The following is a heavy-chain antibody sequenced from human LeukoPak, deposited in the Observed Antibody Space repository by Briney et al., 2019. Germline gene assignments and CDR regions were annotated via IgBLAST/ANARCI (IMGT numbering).Heavy chain of an antibody. D-gene: IGHD2-15*01. J-gene: IGHJ6*02. CDR1: GGTFSSYA. Sequence: GASVKVSCKASGGTFSSYAISWVRQAPGQGLEWMGRIIPILGIANYAQKFQGRVTITADKSTSTAYMELSSLRSEDTAVYYCARTTHCSGGSCYPGSYYGMDVWGQGTTVTVSS. V-gene: IGHV1-69*04. CDR2: IIPILGIA. CDR3: ARTTHCSGGSCYPGSYYGMDV.